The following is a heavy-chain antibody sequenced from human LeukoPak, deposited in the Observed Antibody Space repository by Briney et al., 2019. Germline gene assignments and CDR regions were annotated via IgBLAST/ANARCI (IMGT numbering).Heavy chain of an antibody. CDR1: GGSISSYY. V-gene: IGHV4-59*01. Sequence: PSETLSLTCTVSGGSISSYYWSWIRQPPGKGLEWIGYIYYSGSTNYNPSLKSRVTISVDTSKNQFSPKLSSVTAADTAVYYCARVPRGVVRYYFDYWGQGTLVTVSS. CDR2: IYYSGST. CDR3: ARVPRGVVRYYFDY. J-gene: IGHJ4*02. D-gene: IGHD3-10*01.